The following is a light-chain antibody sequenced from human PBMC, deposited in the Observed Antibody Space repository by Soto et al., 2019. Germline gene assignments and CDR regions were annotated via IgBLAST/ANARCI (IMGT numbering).Light chain of an antibody. CDR1: SSDVGGYNY. CDR3: SSYTSSSIFYG. Sequence: QSVLTQPASVSGSPGQSITISCTGTSSDVGGYNYVSWYQQHPGKATKLMIYDVSNRPSGVSNRFSGSKSGNTASLTIFGLQAEDEADYYCSSYTSSSIFYGFGTGTKVTVL. J-gene: IGLJ1*01. V-gene: IGLV2-14*01. CDR2: DVS.